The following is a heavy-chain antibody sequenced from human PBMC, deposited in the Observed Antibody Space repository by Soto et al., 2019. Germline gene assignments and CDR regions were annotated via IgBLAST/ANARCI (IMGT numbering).Heavy chain of an antibody. J-gene: IGHJ4*02. D-gene: IGHD3-9*01. CDR2: ISPKSGGT. CDR3: ARPPGYISDWYYFDL. V-gene: IGHV1-2*02. CDR1: GYNFIDFH. Sequence: QVQLVQSGAEVKKPGASVKVSCEASGYNFIDFHIHWVQQAPGQGFEWMGRISPKSGGTNYAQKFEGRVTMTWDTSLNTAYMELSSLKSDDTAVYYCARPPGYISDWYYFDLWGQGTRVTVSS.